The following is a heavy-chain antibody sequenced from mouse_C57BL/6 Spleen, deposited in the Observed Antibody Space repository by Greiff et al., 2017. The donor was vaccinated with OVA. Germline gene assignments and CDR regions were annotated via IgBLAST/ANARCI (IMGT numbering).Heavy chain of an antibody. D-gene: IGHD2-3*01. J-gene: IGHJ4*01. Sequence: LQESGPGLVQPSQSLSITCTVSGFSLTSYGVHWVRQSPGKGLEWLGVIWSGGSTDYNAAFISRLSISKDNSKSQVFFKMNSLQADDTAIYYCASWDGYYAMDYWGQGTSVTVSS. V-gene: IGHV2-2*01. CDR3: ASWDGYYAMDY. CDR2: IWSGGST. CDR1: GFSLTSYG.